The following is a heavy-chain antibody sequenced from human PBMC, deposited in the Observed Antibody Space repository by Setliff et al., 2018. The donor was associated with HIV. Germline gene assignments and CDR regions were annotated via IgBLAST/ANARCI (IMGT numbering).Heavy chain of an antibody. Sequence: PSETLSLTCTVSGGSITSSTYYWDWIRQPPGKGLEWIGSIFHSGSTYYNPSVKSRVTISIDTSKNQFSLRLSSVTAADTAVYYCARDHKYYYDSSGLDYWGQGTLVTVSS. CDR3: ARDHKYYYDSSGLDY. V-gene: IGHV4-39*07. CDR1: GGSITSSTYY. CDR2: IFHSGST. D-gene: IGHD3-22*01. J-gene: IGHJ4*02.